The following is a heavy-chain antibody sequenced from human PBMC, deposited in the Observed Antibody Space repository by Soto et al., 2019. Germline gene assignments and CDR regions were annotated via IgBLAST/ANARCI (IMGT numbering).Heavy chain of an antibody. CDR3: ARKYYYGSGPWY. CDR2: IYHSGST. J-gene: IGHJ4*02. V-gene: IGHV4-30-2*01. Sequence: SQTLSHTCAVSGGSITSGGYSWSWIRQPPGKGLEWIGYIYHSGSTYYNPSLKSRVTISVDRSKNQFSLKLSSVTAADTAVYYCARKYYYGSGPWYWGQGTLVTVSS. D-gene: IGHD3-10*01. CDR1: GGSITSGGYS.